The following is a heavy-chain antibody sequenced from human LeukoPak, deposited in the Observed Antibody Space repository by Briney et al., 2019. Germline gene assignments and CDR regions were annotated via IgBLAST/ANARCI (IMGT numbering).Heavy chain of an antibody. D-gene: IGHD3-10*01. Sequence: GGSLRLSCAASGFTFSNYMMTWVRQAPGKGLQWVSTVSGTTLSTYYADSVKGRFTISRDNSKNTLYLQMNSLRAEDTAVYYCAKGGQCDYWGQGTLVTVSS. CDR2: VSGTTLST. V-gene: IGHV3-23*01. CDR1: GFTFSNYM. CDR3: AKGGQCDY. J-gene: IGHJ4*02.